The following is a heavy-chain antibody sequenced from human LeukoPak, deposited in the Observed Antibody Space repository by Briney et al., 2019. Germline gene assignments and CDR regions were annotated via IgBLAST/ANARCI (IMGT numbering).Heavy chain of an antibody. CDR3: ARISGSYYIDY. CDR1: GYSISSGYY. Sequence: SETLSLTCAVSGYSISSGYYWGWIRQPPRKGLEWIGGIYHSGSTYYNPSLKSRVTISVDTSKNQFSLKLSSVTAADTAVYYCARISGSYYIDYWGQGTLVTVSS. D-gene: IGHD1-26*01. V-gene: IGHV4-38-2*01. CDR2: IYHSGST. J-gene: IGHJ4*02.